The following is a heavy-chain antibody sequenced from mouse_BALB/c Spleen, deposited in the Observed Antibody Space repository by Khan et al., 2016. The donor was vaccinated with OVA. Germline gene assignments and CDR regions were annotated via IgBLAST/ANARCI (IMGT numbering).Heavy chain of an antibody. CDR1: GYTFSSYW. CDR2: ILPGSDSP. D-gene: IGHD2-3*01. J-gene: IGHJ3*01. V-gene: IGHV1-9*01. Sequence: QVQLQQSGTELLKPGASVKISCKATGYTFSSYWIEWIKQRTGHCLEWIGEILPGSDSPNYNERFMGKATFTADTSSNTAYMQLSSLTSEDSAVDYCARQGGGYFSWFAYWGQGTLVTVSA. CDR3: ARQGGGYFSWFAY.